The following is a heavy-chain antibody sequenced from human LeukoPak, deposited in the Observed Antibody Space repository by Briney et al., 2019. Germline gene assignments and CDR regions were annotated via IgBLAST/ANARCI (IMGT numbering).Heavy chain of an antibody. V-gene: IGHV3-15*01. CDR2: IKSKTDGGTT. CDR3: TRDGDVGVPAARDAFDI. J-gene: IGHJ3*02. CDR1: GFTFSNAW. Sequence: GGSLRLSCAASGFTFSNAWMSWVRQAPGKGLEWVGRIKSKTDGGTTDYAAPVKGRFTISRDDSKNTLYLQMNSLKTEDTAVYYCTRDGDVGVPAARDAFDIWGQGTMVTVSS. D-gene: IGHD2-2*01.